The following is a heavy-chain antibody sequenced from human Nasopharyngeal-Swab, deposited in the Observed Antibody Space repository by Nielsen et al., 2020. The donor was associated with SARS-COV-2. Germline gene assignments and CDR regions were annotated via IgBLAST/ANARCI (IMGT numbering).Heavy chain of an antibody. J-gene: IGHJ4*02. Sequence: GESLKISCAASGFTFSDYWMHWVRQAPGKGLVWVSRINPAGSTTDYEDSVRGRFTISRDNAKNTLYLQMNSLTVKDSAVYFCTRAGSYRFDYWGQGTLVTVSS. V-gene: IGHV3-74*01. CDR1: GFTFSDYW. CDR3: TRAGSYRFDY. D-gene: IGHD1-26*01. CDR2: INPAGSTT.